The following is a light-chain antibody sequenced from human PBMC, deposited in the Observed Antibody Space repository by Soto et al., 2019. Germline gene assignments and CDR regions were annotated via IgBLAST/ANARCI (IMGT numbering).Light chain of an antibody. J-gene: IGKJ1*01. V-gene: IGKV2-30*01. Sequence: DAVLTQSPLSLPVTLGQPASISCKSSQSLIFWVGIIFLTWFHQRPGQFPRRLIYRVSNRDSGVPDRFSGSGSGTDFTLKISRVEPEDVGIYYCMQGTHWPRTFGQGTKVDIK. CDR1: QSLIFWVGIIF. CDR2: RVS. CDR3: MQGTHWPRT.